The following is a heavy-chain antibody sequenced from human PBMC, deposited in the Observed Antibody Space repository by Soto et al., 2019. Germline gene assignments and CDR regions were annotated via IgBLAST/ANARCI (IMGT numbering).Heavy chain of an antibody. J-gene: IGHJ4*02. CDR3: AKGGRYCSGGSCYYFDY. CDR1: GFTFSSYG. Sequence: QVQLVESGGGVVQPGRSLRLSCAASGFTFSSYGMHWVRQAPSKGLEWVAVISYDGSNKYYADSVKGRFTISRDNSKNTXYLQMNSLRAEDTAVYYCAKGGRYCSGGSCYYFDYWGQGTLVTVSS. D-gene: IGHD2-15*01. V-gene: IGHV3-30*18. CDR2: ISYDGSNK.